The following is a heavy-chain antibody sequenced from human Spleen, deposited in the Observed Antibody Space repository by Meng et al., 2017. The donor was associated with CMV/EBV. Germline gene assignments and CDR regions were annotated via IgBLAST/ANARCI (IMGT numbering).Heavy chain of an antibody. V-gene: IGHV4-59*01. D-gene: IGHD5-18*01. CDR3: ARIQPDTAMVSYYFNY. CDR1: GGSISSYY. J-gene: IGHJ4*02. Sequence: QVQLQESSPGLVKPSETLSLTCTVSGGSISSYYWSWIRQPPGQGLEWIGYIYYSGSTNYNPSLKSRVTISVDTSKNQFSLKLSSVTAADTAVYYCARIQPDTAMVSYYFNYWGQGTLVTVSS. CDR2: IYYSGST.